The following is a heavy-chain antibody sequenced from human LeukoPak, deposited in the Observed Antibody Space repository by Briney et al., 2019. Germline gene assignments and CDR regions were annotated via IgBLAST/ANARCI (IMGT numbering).Heavy chain of an antibody. V-gene: IGHV3-7*01. Sequence: PGGSLRLSCVASGFTFSSYSMSWVRQAPGKGLEWVAHIKQGGSETSYVDSVKGRFTVSRDSAKNSVYLQMNSLRAEDTAVYYRARWRWAQSEFVYWGQGSLVTVSS. CDR3: ARWRWAQSEFVY. CDR2: IKQGGSET. J-gene: IGHJ4*02. D-gene: IGHD5-24*01. CDR1: GFTFSSYS.